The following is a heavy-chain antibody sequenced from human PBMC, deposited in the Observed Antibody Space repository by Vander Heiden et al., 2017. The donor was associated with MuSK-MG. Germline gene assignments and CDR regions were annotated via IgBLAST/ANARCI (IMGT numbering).Heavy chain of an antibody. CDR2: IWYDGSNK. V-gene: IGHV3-33*01. Sequence: QVQLVESGGGVVQPGRSLRLSCAASGFTFSSYGMHWVRQAPGKGLDWVAVIWYDGSNKYYADSVKGRFTISRDNSKNTLYLQMNSLRAEDTAVYYCARDKGYYYDSSGYYYGYYYYYYGMDVWGQGTTVTVSS. CDR3: ARDKGYYYDSSGYYYGYYYYYYGMDV. J-gene: IGHJ6*02. CDR1: GFTFSSYG. D-gene: IGHD3-22*01.